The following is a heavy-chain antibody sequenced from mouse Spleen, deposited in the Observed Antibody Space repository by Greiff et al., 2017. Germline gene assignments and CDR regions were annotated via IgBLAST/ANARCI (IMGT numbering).Heavy chain of an antibody. D-gene: IGHD2-3*01. CDR1: GFTFSDYY. J-gene: IGHJ4*01. CDR2: INYDGSST. Sequence: DVMLVESGGGLVKLGGSLKLSCAASGFTFSDYYMAWVRQVPEKGLEWVANINYDGSSTYYLDSLKSRFIISRDNAKNILYLQMSSLKSEDTATYYCARDGYSMDYWGQGTSVTVSS. CDR3: ARDGYSMDY. V-gene: IGHV5-16*01.